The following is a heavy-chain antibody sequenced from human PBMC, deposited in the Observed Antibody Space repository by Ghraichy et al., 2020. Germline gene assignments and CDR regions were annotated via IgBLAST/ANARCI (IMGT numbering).Heavy chain of an antibody. CDR3: ARVTTYYYGMDV. CDR2: INHSGST. J-gene: IGHJ6*02. CDR1: GGSFSGYY. D-gene: IGHD3-3*01. Sequence: SENLSLTCAVYGGSFSGYYWSWIRQPPGKGLEWIGEINHSGSTNYNPSLKSRVTISVDTSKNQFSLKLSSVTAADTAVYYCARVTTYYYGMDVWGQGTTVTVSS. V-gene: IGHV4-34*01.